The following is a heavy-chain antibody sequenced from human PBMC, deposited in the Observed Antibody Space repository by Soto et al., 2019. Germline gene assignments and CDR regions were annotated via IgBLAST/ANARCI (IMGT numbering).Heavy chain of an antibody. J-gene: IGHJ5*02. V-gene: IGHV5-51*01. D-gene: IGHD3-10*01. CDR2: IYPGDSDT. CDR3: ARTVDYYGSGSYFSWFDP. Sequence: XDSLTISCKGSGYSFTNYWIGLVRQMPGKGLEWMGIIYPGDSDTRYSPSFQGQVTISADKSISTAYLQWSSLKASDTAMYYCARTVDYYGSGSYFSWFDPWGQGTLVTVSS. CDR1: GYSFTNYW.